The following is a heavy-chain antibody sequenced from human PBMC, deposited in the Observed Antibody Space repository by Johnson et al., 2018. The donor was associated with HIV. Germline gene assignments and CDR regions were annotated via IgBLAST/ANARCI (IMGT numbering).Heavy chain of an antibody. CDR1: GFTFSSYG. Sequence: QVQLVESGGGVVQPGRSLRASCAASGFTFSSYGMHWVRQAPGKGLEWVAFIRYDGSNKYYADSVKGRFTISRDNSKNTLYLQMNSLRAEDTAVYYCAKASNYYDSSRHAFDIWGQGTMVTVSS. D-gene: IGHD3-22*01. V-gene: IGHV3-30*02. CDR3: AKASNYYDSSRHAFDI. J-gene: IGHJ3*02. CDR2: IRYDGSNK.